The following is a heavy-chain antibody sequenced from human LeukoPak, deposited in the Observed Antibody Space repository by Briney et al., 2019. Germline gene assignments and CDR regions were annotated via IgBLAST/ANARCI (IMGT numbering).Heavy chain of an antibody. CDR3: ARSGGPGTYHQLRYNWFDP. Sequence: GGSLRLSCAASGFTFSSYSMNWVRQAPGKGLEWLSSITTISHYIYYAGAVRDRFTISRDNAKNSLYLQMNSLRGEDTAVYYCARSGGPGTYHQLRYNWFDPWGQGTLVTVSS. D-gene: IGHD3-10*01. J-gene: IGHJ5*02. V-gene: IGHV3-21*01. CDR2: ITTISHYI. CDR1: GFTFSSYS.